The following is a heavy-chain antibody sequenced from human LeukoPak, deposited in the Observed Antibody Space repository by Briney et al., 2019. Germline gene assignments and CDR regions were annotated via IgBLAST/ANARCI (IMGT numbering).Heavy chain of an antibody. CDR2: IYYSGST. Sequence: GSLRLSCAASGFTVSSNYMSWIRQPSGKGLEWIGYIYYSGSTNYNPSLKSRVTISVDTSKNQFSLKLSSVTAADTAVYYCARDPGEDDYDNDAFDIWGQGTMVTVSS. CDR3: ARDPGEDDYDNDAFDI. CDR1: GFTVSSNY. V-gene: IGHV4-59*02. J-gene: IGHJ3*02. D-gene: IGHD4-17*01.